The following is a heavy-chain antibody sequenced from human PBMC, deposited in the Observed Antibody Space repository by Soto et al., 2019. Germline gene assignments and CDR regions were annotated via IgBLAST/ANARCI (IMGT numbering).Heavy chain of an antibody. CDR3: ARSRGSGSYRSYYYYGMDV. CDR2: INHSGST. D-gene: IGHD3-10*01. J-gene: IGHJ6*02. V-gene: IGHV4-34*01. Sequence: PSETLSLTCAVYGGSFSGYYWSWIRQPPGKGLEWIGEINHSGSTNYNPSLKSRVTISVDTSKNQFSLKLSSVTAADTAVYYCARSRGSGSYRSYYYYGMDVWGQGTTVTVSS. CDR1: GGSFSGYY.